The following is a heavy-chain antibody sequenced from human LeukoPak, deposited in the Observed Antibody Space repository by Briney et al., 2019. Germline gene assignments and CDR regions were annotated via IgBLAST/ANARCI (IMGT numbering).Heavy chain of an antibody. V-gene: IGHV4-39*07. J-gene: IGHJ4*02. Sequence: PSETLSLTCNVSGGSSSSSSYYWGWIRQPPGKGLEWIGSIYYSGSTFYNPSLKSRVTISLDTSKNQLSLKLSSVTAADTAVYYCARDLRGSQYYFDYWGQGTLVTVSS. CDR2: IYYSGST. CDR1: GGSSSSSSYY. D-gene: IGHD1-26*01. CDR3: ARDLRGSQYYFDY.